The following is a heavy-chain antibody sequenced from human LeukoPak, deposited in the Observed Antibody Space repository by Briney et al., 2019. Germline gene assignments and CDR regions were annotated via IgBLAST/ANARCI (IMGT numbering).Heavy chain of an antibody. CDR3: ARAGPSSSWHQFDY. D-gene: IGHD6-13*01. CDR1: GFTVSRNY. J-gene: IGHJ4*02. V-gene: IGHV3-66*01. Sequence: PGGSLRLSCAASGFTVSRNYMSWVRQAPGKGLEWVSVIYSGGRTYYAASVKGRFTISRDNSKNTLYPQMNRLRAEDTAVYYCARAGPSSSWHQFDYWGQGTLVTVSS. CDR2: IYSGGRT.